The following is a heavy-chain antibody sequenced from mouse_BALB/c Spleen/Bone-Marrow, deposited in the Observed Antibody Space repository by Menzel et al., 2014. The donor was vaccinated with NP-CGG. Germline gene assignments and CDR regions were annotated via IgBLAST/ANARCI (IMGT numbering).Heavy chain of an antibody. J-gene: IGHJ1*01. D-gene: IGHD1-1*01. CDR2: SRNKANDYTT. Sequence: EXQXVESGGGSVQPGGSLRLTCATSGFTFXDFYMDWVRQPPGKRLEWIAASRNKANDYTTEYSASVKGRFIVSRDTSQSILYLQMNALRAEDIAIYYCXRDHYYGSYWYFDFWGAGTTVTXSS. CDR1: GFTFXDFY. V-gene: IGHV7-1*02. CDR3: XRDHYYGSYWYFDF.